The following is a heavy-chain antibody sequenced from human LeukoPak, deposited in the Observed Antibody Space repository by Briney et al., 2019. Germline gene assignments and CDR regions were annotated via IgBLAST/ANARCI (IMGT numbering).Heavy chain of an antibody. CDR2: ISSSGSTI. J-gene: IGHJ5*02. Sequence: GGSLRLSCAASGFTFSSYEMNWVRQAPGKGLEWVSYISSSGSTIYYADSLKGRFTISRDNAKNSLYLQMNSLRAEDTAVYYCARESYGLGSYLHTWGQGTLVTVSS. V-gene: IGHV3-48*03. CDR1: GFTFSSYE. D-gene: IGHD3-10*01. CDR3: ARESYGLGSYLHT.